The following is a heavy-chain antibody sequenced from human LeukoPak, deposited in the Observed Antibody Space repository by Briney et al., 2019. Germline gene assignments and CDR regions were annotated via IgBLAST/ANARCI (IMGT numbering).Heavy chain of an antibody. V-gene: IGHV4-39*01. CDR1: GGSISSGSYY. CDR2: IYYSGST. Sequence: KPSETLSLTCTVSGGSISSGSYYWGWIRQPPGKGLEWIGSIYYSGSTYYNPSLKSRVTISVDTSKNQLFLKLSSVTATDTAVYYCARLDYGDHDYWGQGTLVTVSS. J-gene: IGHJ4*02. D-gene: IGHD4-17*01. CDR3: ARLDYGDHDY.